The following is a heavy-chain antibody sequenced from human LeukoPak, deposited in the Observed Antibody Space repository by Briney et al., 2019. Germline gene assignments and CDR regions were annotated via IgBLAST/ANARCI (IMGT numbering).Heavy chain of an antibody. CDR3: ARGLSMIVVAPYVDY. V-gene: IGHV4-34*01. D-gene: IGHD3-22*01. CDR1: GGSFSGYY. J-gene: IGHJ4*02. Sequence: SETLSLTCAVYGGSFSGYYWSWIRQPPGKGLEWIGEINHSGNTNYNPSLKSRVTISVDTSKNQFSLKLSSVTAADTAVYYCARGLSMIVVAPYVDYWGQGTLVTVSS. CDR2: INHSGNT.